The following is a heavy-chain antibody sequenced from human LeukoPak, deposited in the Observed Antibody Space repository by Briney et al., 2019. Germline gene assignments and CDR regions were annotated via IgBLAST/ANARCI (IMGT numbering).Heavy chain of an antibody. J-gene: IGHJ4*02. CDR1: GFTFSSYW. CDR2: INSDGSST. V-gene: IGHV3-74*01. Sequence: GGSLRLSCAASGFTFSSYWMHWVRQAPGKGLVWVSRINSDGSSTSYADSVKGRFTISRDNAKNTLYLQMNSLRAEDTAVYYCARVQYDSSGYDSWGQGTLVTVSS. D-gene: IGHD3-22*01. CDR3: ARVQYDSSGYDS.